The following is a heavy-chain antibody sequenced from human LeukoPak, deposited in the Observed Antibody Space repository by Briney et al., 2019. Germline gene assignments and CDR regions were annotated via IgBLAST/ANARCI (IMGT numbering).Heavy chain of an antibody. V-gene: IGHV3-48*01. CDR1: GFTFSSYS. CDR2: ISSSSSTI. J-gene: IGHJ4*02. D-gene: IGHD3-3*01. Sequence: GGSLRLSCAASGFTFSSYSMNWVRQAPGKGLEWVSYISSSSSTIYYADSVKGRFTISRDNAKNSLYLQMNSLRAEDTAVYYCARPYFGKGYYFDYWGQGTLVTVSS. CDR3: ARPYFGKGYYFDY.